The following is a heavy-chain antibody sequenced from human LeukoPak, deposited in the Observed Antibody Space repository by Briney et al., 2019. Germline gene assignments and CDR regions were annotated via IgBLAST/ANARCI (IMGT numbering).Heavy chain of an antibody. CDR3: ATNIVATIVY. CDR2: INHSGST. V-gene: IGHV4-34*01. D-gene: IGHD5-12*01. Sequence: SETLSITCAVYGGSFSGYYWSWIRQPPGKGLEWIGEINHSGSTNYNPSLKSRVTISVDTSKNQFSLKLSSVTAADTAVYYCATNIVATIVYWGQGTLVTVSS. J-gene: IGHJ4*02. CDR1: GGSFSGYY.